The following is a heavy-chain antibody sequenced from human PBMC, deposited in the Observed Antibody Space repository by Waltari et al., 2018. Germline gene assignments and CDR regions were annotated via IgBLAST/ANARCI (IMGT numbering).Heavy chain of an antibody. V-gene: IGHV3-33*01. D-gene: IGHD6-13*01. J-gene: IGHJ4*02. Sequence: QVQLVESGGGVVQPGRSLRLSCAASGFTFNTYGMHWVRQAPGKGLEWVAILWSEGNTKYYADSVRGRFTISRDNSKNTLFLQMNSLRAEDTAVYYCARDLVLAAGTRDYWGQGTLVVVSS. CDR2: LWSEGNTK. CDR1: GFTFNTYG. CDR3: ARDLVLAAGTRDY.